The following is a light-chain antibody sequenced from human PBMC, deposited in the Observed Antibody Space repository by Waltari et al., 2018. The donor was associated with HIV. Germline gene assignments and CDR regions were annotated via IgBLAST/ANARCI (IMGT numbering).Light chain of an antibody. J-gene: IGKJ2*01. CDR1: QGIGTN. CDR2: AAS. CDR3: QQLSNYPFT. V-gene: IGKV1-9*01. Sequence: IQLTQSPSFLSASLRDIFTIPCRDSQGIGTNSAWFQQKPGKAPNLLIYAASSLHRGVPSRFTGGGSGTEFTLTINNLQPEDFATYYCQQLSNYPFTFGQGTRLAIK.